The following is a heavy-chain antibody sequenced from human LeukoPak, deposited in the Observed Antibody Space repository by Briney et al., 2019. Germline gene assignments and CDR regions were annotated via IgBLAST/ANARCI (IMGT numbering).Heavy chain of an antibody. CDR1: GXSFTSYC. V-gene: IGHV5-10-1*01. CDR3: ARGIFSGDY. J-gene: IGHJ4*02. CDR2: IDPSDSYT. Sequence: GESLKISCEGSGXSFTSYCISWVRQMPGKGVEWMGRIDPSDSYTNYSPSFQGHVTISVDKSISTAYLQWSSLKASDTAMYYCARGIFSGDYWGQGTLVTVSS. D-gene: IGHD1-14*01.